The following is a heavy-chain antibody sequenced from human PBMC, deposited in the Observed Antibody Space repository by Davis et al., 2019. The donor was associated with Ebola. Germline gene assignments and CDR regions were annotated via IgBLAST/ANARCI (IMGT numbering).Heavy chain of an antibody. CDR3: AREVVVTALSSHFDY. CDR1: GGSISSGGYY. D-gene: IGHD2-21*02. Sequence: MPSETLSLTCTVSGGSISSGGYYWSWIRQHPGKGLEWIGYIYYSGSTYYNPSLKSRVTISVDTAKNQFSLKLSSVTAADTAVYYCAREVVVTALSSHFDYWGQGTLVTVSS. CDR2: IYYSGST. V-gene: IGHV4-31*03. J-gene: IGHJ4*02.